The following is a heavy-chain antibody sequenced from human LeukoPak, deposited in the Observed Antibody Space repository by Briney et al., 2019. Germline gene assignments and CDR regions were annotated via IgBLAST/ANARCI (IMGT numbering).Heavy chain of an antibody. V-gene: IGHV4-38-2*01. Sequence: SETLSLTCAVSGYSISSGYYWGWIRQPPGKGLEWIGSIYHSGSTYYNPSLKSRVTISVDTSKNQFSLKLSSVTAADTAVYYCARFGVRGVKIDYCGQGTLVTVSS. J-gene: IGHJ4*02. D-gene: IGHD3-10*01. CDR2: IYHSGST. CDR3: ARFGVRGVKIDY. CDR1: GYSISSGYY.